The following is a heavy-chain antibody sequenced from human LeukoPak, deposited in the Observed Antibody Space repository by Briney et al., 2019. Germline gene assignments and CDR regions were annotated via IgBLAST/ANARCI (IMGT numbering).Heavy chain of an antibody. CDR1: GGSISSSNW. CDR3: ASRYYRGMN. Sequence: SETLSLTCAVSGGSISSSNWWSWVRQPPGKGLEWSGEIYHSGSTNYNPSLKSRVPISVDKSKTQFSLKLSSVTAADTAVYYCASRYYRGMNWGQGTLVTVSS. J-gene: IGHJ4*02. CDR2: IYHSGST. V-gene: IGHV4-4*02. D-gene: IGHD1-14*01.